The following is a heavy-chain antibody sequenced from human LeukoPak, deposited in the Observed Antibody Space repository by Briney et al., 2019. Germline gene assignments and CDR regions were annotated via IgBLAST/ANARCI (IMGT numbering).Heavy chain of an antibody. D-gene: IGHD4-23*01. CDR1: GGSISSGGYS. CDR3: ARGDDYGGKILDY. J-gene: IGHJ4*02. CDR2: IHHSGST. Sequence: PSETLSLTCAVSGGSISSGGYSWSWIRQPPGKGLEWIGYIHHSGSTYYNPSLKSRVTISVDRSKNQFSLKLSSVTAADTAVYYCARGDDYGGKILDYWGQGTLVTVSS. V-gene: IGHV4-30-2*01.